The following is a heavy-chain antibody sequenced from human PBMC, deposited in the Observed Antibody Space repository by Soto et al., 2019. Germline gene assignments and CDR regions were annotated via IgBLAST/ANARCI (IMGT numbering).Heavy chain of an antibody. CDR2: ISYDGSNK. CDR1: GFTFSSYA. D-gene: IGHD5-12*01. CDR3: ARDLVGAKDY. V-gene: IGHV3-30-3*01. Sequence: QWQLVESGGGVVQPGRSRNPSFAPPGFTFSSYAMPWFGRAPGKGLEWVAVISYDGSNKYYADSVKGRFTISRDNSKNTLYLQMNSLRAEDTAVYYCARDLVGAKDYWGQGTLVTVSS. J-gene: IGHJ4*02.